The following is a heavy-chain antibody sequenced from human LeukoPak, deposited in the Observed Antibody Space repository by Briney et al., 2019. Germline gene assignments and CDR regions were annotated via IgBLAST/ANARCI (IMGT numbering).Heavy chain of an antibody. CDR3: ARDDPNCSSTSCYDY. CDR1: GGSISCYY. D-gene: IGHD2-2*01. V-gene: IGHV4-59*01. CDR2: IYYSGST. J-gene: IGHJ4*02. Sequence: SETLSLTCTVSGGSISCYYWSRIRQPPGKGLEWIGYIYYSGSTNYNPSLKSRVTISVDTSKNQFSLKLSSVTAADTAVYYCARDDPNCSSTSCYDYWGQGTLVTVSS.